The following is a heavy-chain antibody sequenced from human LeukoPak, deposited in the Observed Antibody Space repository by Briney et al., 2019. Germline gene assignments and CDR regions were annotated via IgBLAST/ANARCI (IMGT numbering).Heavy chain of an antibody. CDR1: GFTFNSYW. V-gene: IGHV3-7*05. J-gene: IGHJ4*02. CDR3: ARDSYFDY. Sequence: PGGSLRLSCAASGFTFNSYWMSWVRQAPGKGLEWVANIKQDGREKYYLDSVKGRFTISRDNAKNSLYLQMNSLRAEDTAVYYCARDSYFDYWGQGTLVTVTS. CDR2: IKQDGREK.